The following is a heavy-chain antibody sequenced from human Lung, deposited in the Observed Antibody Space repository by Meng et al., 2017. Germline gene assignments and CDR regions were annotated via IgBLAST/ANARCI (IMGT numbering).Heavy chain of an antibody. V-gene: IGHV3-23*04. CDR3: AKEKDAFDV. Sequence: VHCVVSGGDLVKPGGSLRLFCAASGFSFSRCAMNWVRQAPGKGLEWVSVIGESGGGIYYADSVKGRFIISRDNSKNTLYLQMNSLRAEDTALYYCAKEKDAFDVWGQGTMVTVSS. J-gene: IGHJ3*01. CDR1: GFSFSRCA. CDR2: IGESGGGI.